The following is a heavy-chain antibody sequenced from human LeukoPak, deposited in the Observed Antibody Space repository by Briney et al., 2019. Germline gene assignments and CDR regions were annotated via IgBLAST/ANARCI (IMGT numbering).Heavy chain of an antibody. CDR3: ARGSVAGTSVGVTFVEESGWFDP. D-gene: IGHD6-19*01. J-gene: IGHJ5*02. CDR1: GGSFSGYY. Sequence: SETLSLTCAVFGGSFSGYYWSWIRQPPGKGPEWIGEINHSGSTNYNPSLKSRVTISVDTSKNQFSLKLSSVTAADTAVYYCARGSVAGTSVGVTFVEESGWFDPWGQGTLVTVSS. V-gene: IGHV4-34*01. CDR2: INHSGST.